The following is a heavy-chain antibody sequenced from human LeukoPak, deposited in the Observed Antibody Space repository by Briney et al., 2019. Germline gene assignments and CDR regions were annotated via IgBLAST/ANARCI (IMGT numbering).Heavy chain of an antibody. D-gene: IGHD2-2*01. J-gene: IGHJ1*01. CDR3: ARSTTSYCSSTSGEH. Sequence: GGSLRLSCAASVFTFSRNSMRWVRQAPGKALEWVSDVSGGCEHTYYADSVKGRFTIYRDNSKNTLYLQMNSLRAEDTAVYDCARSTTSYCSSTSGEHWGQGTLVTVSS. CDR2: VSGGCEHT. V-gene: IGHV3-23*01. CDR1: VFTFSRNS.